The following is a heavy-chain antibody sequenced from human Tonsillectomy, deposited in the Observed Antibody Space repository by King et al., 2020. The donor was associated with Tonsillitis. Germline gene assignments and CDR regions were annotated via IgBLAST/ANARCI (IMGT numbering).Heavy chain of an antibody. CDR3: AKPGEHYDILTGYYKGNWFDP. CDR1: GFTFSSYG. Sequence: VQLVESGGGVVQPGRSLRLSCAASGFTFSSYGMHWVRQAPGKGLEWVAIISYDGSNKYYADSVKGRFTISRDNSKNTLYLQMNSLRAEDTAVYYCAKPGEHYDILTGYYKGNWFDPWGQGTLVTVPS. J-gene: IGHJ5*02. CDR2: ISYDGSNK. V-gene: IGHV3-30*18. D-gene: IGHD3-9*01.